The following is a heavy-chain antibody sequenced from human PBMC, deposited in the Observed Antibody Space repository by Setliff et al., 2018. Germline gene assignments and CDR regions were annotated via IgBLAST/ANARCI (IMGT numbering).Heavy chain of an antibody. V-gene: IGHV4-61*09. CDR1: GDSLDSGAVY. CDR2: IFPSGTT. Sequence: SETLSLTCLVSGDSLDSGAVYWTWIRQPAGKGLEWIGHIFPSGTTKYNPSLQSRVTISLDTSNHQFSLTLSSMTAADTAVYYCARTNYAAGYWGPGLLVTSPQ. D-gene: IGHD2-15*01. J-gene: IGHJ1*01. CDR3: ARTNYAAGY.